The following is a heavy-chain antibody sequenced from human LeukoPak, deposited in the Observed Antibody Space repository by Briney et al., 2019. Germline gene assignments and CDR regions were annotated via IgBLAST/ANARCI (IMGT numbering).Heavy chain of an antibody. V-gene: IGHV4-38-2*01. Sequence: SETLSLTCAVSDYSISSGYFWGWMRQPPGKGLEWIGNIYHRGNIYYNPSLKSRVTISVDTSRNQFSLKLSSTTAADTAMHYCARSDYYASGADCWGQGILVTVSS. J-gene: IGHJ4*02. CDR3: ARSDYYASGADC. CDR1: DYSISSGYF. D-gene: IGHD3-10*01. CDR2: IYHRGNI.